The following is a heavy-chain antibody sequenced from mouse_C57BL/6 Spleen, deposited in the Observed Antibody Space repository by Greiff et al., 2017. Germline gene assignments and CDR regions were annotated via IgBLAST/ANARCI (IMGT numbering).Heavy chain of an antibody. CDR1: GYTFTSYW. V-gene: IGHV1-52*01. Sequence: QVQLKQPGAELVRPGSSVKLSCKASGYTFTSYWMHWVKQRPIQGLEWIGNIDPSDSETHYNQKFKDKATLTVDKSSSTAYMQLSSLTSEDSAVYYCARGRVYYFDYWGQGTTLTVSS. CDR3: ARGRVYYFDY. CDR2: IDPSDSET. J-gene: IGHJ2*01.